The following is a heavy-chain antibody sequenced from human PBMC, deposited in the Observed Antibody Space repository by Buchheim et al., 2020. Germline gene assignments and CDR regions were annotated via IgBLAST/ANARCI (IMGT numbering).Heavy chain of an antibody. CDR2: ISSSSSTI. J-gene: IGHJ4*02. CDR3: ARSSYGGNRIATLSPNVDY. Sequence: EVQLVESGGGLVQPGGSLRLSCAASGFTFSSYSMNWVRQAPGKGLEWVSYISSSSSTIYYADSVKGRFTISRDNAKNSLYLQMNSLRDEDTAVYYCARSSYGGNRIATLSPNVDYWGQGTL. CDR1: GFTFSSYS. V-gene: IGHV3-48*02. D-gene: IGHD4-23*01.